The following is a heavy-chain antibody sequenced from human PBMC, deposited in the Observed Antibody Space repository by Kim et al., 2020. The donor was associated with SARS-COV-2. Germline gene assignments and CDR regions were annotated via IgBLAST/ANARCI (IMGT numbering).Heavy chain of an antibody. CDR2: INPNSGGT. Sequence: ASVKVSCKASGYTFTGYYMHWVRQAPGQGLEWMGWINPNSGGTNYAQKFQGWVTMTRDTSISTAYMELSRLRSDDTAVYYCARSAIVGGPYYFDYWGQGTLVTVSS. CDR3: ARSAIVGGPYYFDY. CDR1: GYTFTGYY. D-gene: IGHD1-26*01. J-gene: IGHJ4*02. V-gene: IGHV1-2*04.